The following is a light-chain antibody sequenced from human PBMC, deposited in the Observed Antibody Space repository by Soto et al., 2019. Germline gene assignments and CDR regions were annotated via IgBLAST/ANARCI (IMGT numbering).Light chain of an antibody. J-gene: IGKJ5*01. Sequence: EVVMTQSPATLSLSPGERATLSCRASQGVSSSYLAWYQQKPGQAPRLLIYDASNRATGIPARFSGSGSGTDFTLTISSLEPEDFAVYYGQQRSNWPPTFGQGTRLEIK. CDR1: QGVSSSY. CDR3: QQRSNWPPT. CDR2: DAS. V-gene: IGKV3D-20*02.